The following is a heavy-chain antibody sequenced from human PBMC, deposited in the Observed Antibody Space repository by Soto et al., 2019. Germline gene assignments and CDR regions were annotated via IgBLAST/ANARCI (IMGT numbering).Heavy chain of an antibody. D-gene: IGHD1-1*01. J-gene: IGHJ6*02. CDR3: ARMEGYNWNLASGMDV. Sequence: QVTLKESGPVLVKPTETLTLTCTVSGFSLSNARMGVSWIRQPPGKALEWLAHIFSNDEKSYSTSLKSRLTISKDTAKSQVVLTMTNMDPVDTATYYCARMEGYNWNLASGMDVWGQGTTVTVSS. V-gene: IGHV2-26*01. CDR2: IFSNDEK. CDR1: GFSLSNARMG.